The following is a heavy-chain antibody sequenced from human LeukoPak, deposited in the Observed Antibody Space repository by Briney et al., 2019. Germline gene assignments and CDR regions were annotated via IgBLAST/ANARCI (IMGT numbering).Heavy chain of an antibody. V-gene: IGHV1-18*01. CDR3: AREYYGSGSYYNGLDY. Sequence: ASGKVSCKPSGYTSTSYGISWVRQAPEQRREWMGWISAYNGNTNYAQKLQGRVTMTTDTSTSTAYMELRSLRSDDTAVYYCAREYYGSGSYYNGLDYWGQGTLVTVSS. CDR2: ISAYNGNT. J-gene: IGHJ4*02. D-gene: IGHD3-10*01. CDR1: GYTSTSYG.